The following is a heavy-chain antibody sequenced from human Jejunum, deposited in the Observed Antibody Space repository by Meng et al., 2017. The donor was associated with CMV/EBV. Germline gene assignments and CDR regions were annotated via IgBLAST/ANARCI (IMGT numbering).Heavy chain of an antibody. J-gene: IGHJ4*02. CDR2: IYYSGNT. CDR3: ARTRLMRSYCDY. D-gene: IGHD1-26*01. V-gene: IGHV4-39*07. CDR1: GGSLSSNSYF. Sequence: VSGGSLSSNSYFWGWIRQPPGKGLEWIGNIYYSGNTYYNPSLKSRVTTSVDMSKNQFSLKLSSVTAADTAVYYCARTRLMRSYCDYWGQGTLVTVSS.